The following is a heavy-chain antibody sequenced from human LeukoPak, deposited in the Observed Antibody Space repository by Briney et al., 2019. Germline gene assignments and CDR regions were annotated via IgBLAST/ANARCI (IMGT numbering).Heavy chain of an antibody. D-gene: IGHD4-17*01. J-gene: IGHJ4*02. CDR2: ITSGSYI. CDR1: GFTFSSYE. Sequence: GGSLRLSCAASGFTFSSYEMNWVRQAPGKGLEWVSSITSGSYIYYADSLKGRFTISRDNAKNSLYLQINSLRVEDTAIYYCARDRYGAYDFDSWGQGTLVTVSS. V-gene: IGHV3-21*01. CDR3: ARDRYGAYDFDS.